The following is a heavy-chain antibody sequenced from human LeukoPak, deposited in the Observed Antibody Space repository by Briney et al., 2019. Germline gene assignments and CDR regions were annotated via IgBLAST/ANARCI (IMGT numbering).Heavy chain of an antibody. CDR1: GFTFSDYY. Sequence: SGGSLRLSCAASGFTFSDYYMSWIRQAPGKGLEWVSYISSSGSTIYYADSVKGRFTISRDNAKNSLYLQMNSLRAEDTAVYYCARVYDFWSGLSTYYFDYWGQGTLVTVSS. J-gene: IGHJ4*02. V-gene: IGHV3-11*01. CDR2: ISSSGSTI. D-gene: IGHD3-3*01. CDR3: ARVYDFWSGLSTYYFDY.